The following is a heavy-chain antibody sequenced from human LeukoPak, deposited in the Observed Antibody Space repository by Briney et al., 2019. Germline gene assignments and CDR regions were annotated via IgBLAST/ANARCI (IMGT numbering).Heavy chain of an antibody. D-gene: IGHD3-3*01. J-gene: IGHJ4*02. Sequence: GGSLRLSCAANGFTFSSYAMSWVRHAPGKGVEWVSGISGIGGSTYYAVSVKGRFTISRDNSKNTLYLQMNGLRAEDTAIYYCAKDVGFLEWLVCFDYWGQGTLVTVSS. V-gene: IGHV3-23*01. CDR3: AKDVGFLEWLVCFDY. CDR2: ISGIGGST. CDR1: GFTFSSYA.